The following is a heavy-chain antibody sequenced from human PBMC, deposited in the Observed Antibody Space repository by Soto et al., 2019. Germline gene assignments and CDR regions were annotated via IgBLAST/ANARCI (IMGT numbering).Heavy chain of an antibody. CDR1: GGSISSGGYY. CDR2: IYYSGST. V-gene: IGHV4-31*03. D-gene: IGHD3-9*01. CDR3: ARVPSKDILTGYKVYYFDY. J-gene: IGHJ4*02. Sequence: LSLTCTVSGGSISSGGYYWSWIRQHPEKGLEWIGYIYYSGSTYYNPSLKSRVTLSEDTSKNQFSLKLSSVTAADTAVYYCARVPSKDILTGYKVYYFDYWGQGTLVTVSS.